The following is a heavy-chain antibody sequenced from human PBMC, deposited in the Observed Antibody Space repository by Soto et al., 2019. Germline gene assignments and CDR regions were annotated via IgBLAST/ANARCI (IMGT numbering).Heavy chain of an antibody. CDR1: GYRFSELS. D-gene: IGHD3-10*01. CDR2: FDCEDGQT. CDR3: GIPGATGHLDD. V-gene: IGHV1-24*01. Sequence: ASVKVCAKVSGYRFSELSVNWDRQTPEKGLEWMGSFDCEDGQTMYAQKFQGRVAMTEDTSADTAYMELSSLRSDDTAVYYCGIPGATGHLDDWGQGSRVTGYS. J-gene: IGHJ4*02.